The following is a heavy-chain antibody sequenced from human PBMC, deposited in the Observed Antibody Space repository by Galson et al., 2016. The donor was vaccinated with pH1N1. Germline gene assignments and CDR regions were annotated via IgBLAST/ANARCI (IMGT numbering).Heavy chain of an antibody. CDR1: GFSISSSGMG. D-gene: IGHD3-16*01. Sequence: PALVKPTQTLTLTCTFSGFSISSSGMGVGWIRQPPGKALEWLAVIYWDDDKRYSPSPKSRLTITKDTSKNHVVLTMTNMDPMDTATYYCAHREVMITNAFDFWGQGTMVTVSS. CDR2: IYWDDDK. V-gene: IGHV2-5*02. J-gene: IGHJ3*01. CDR3: AHREVMITNAFDF.